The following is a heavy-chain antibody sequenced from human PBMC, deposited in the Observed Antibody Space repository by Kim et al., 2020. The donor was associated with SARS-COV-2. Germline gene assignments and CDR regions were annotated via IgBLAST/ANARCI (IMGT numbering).Heavy chain of an antibody. CDR3: ARGRGVWTVDY. V-gene: IGHV3-48*01. J-gene: IGHJ4*02. CDR1: EFTLSSYD. CDR2: MSSDASRI. D-gene: IGHD1-1*01. Sequence: GGSLRLSCAASEFTLSSYDMKWFRQAPGKGLEWLACMSSDASRIHYEGSVEGRFTISRDSAKNSLYLQMNSLRGEDTAMYYCARGRGVWTVDYWGQGTLVTVSS.